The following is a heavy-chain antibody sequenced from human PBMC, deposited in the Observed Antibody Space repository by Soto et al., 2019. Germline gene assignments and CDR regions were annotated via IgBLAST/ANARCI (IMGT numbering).Heavy chain of an antibody. D-gene: IGHD1-1*01. CDR1: GYAFTTYG. CDR2: ISAHNGNT. Sequence: QVHLVQSGAEVKKPGASVKVSCQGSGYAFTTYGITWVRQAPGQGLEWMGWISAHNGNTNYAQKLQGRVTVTRYTSTSTAYMELRGLIYDDTAVYYCARGRYGDYWGQGALVTVSS. CDR3: ARGRYGDY. V-gene: IGHV1-18*01. J-gene: IGHJ4*02.